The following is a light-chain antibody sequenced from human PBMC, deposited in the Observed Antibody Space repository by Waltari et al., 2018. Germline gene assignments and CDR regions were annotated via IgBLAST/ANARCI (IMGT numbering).Light chain of an antibody. CDR2: EDS. Sequence: SYELTQPPSVSVSPGQTARITCSGDALSKKYAYWHQQNSGQAPVAVIYEDSKRSSGIPEVVSGSRSGTMAHMTITGAQEEDEADYYCYSTDSSGNPSFGAGTKVTVL. CDR3: YSTDSSGNPS. V-gene: IGLV3-10*01. J-gene: IGLJ1*01. CDR1: ALSKKY.